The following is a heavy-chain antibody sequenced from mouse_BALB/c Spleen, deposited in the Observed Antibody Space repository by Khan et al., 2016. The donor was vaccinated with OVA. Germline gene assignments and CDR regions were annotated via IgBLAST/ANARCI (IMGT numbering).Heavy chain of an antibody. V-gene: IGHV2-2*02. CDR1: GFSSTNYG. J-gene: IGHJ3*01. CDR3: ARNYDYDEGLAY. D-gene: IGHD2-4*01. CDR2: IWSGGST. Sequence: QVQLKESGPGLVQPSQSLSITRTVSGFSSTNYGVHWVRQSPGKGLVWPGLIWSGGSTDYNAAFISRLSISKDNSKSQVFFKMNSLQANDTAIYYCARNYDYDEGLAYWGQETLVTVSA.